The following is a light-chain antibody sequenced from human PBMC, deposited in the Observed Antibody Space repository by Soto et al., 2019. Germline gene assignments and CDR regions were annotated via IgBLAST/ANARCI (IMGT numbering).Light chain of an antibody. CDR1: SSDIGAYNF. Sequence: QSALTQPASVSGSPGQSITISCTGSSSDIGAYNFVSWYQQYPGKAPKLILFEVTTRPSGVSNRCSGSKTGNTASLTISGLRAEDEADYYCSSYTTSSTWVFGGGTKLTVL. CDR2: EVT. V-gene: IGLV2-14*03. CDR3: SSYTTSSTWV. J-gene: IGLJ3*02.